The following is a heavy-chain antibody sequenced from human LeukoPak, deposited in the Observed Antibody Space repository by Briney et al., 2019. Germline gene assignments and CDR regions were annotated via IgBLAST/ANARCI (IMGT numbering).Heavy chain of an antibody. CDR1: GYTLTELS. Sequence: GASVTVSCKVSGYTLTELSMHWVRQAPGKGLDWMGGFDPEDGETIYAQKFQGRVTMTEDTSTDTAYMELSSLRYEDTAVYYCATALVVMGAFDIWGQGTMVTVSS. CDR2: FDPEDGET. J-gene: IGHJ3*02. D-gene: IGHD3-22*01. CDR3: ATALVVMGAFDI. V-gene: IGHV1-24*01.